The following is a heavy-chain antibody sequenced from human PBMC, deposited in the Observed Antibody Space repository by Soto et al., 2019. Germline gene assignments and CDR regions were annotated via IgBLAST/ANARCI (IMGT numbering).Heavy chain of an antibody. D-gene: IGHD3-10*01. J-gene: IGHJ1*01. Sequence: GGSLRLSCAVSPFKFSNYAMSCVRQAPGKGLEWVSLISATGGGTYYAASVKGLFTVFRDNSHNSLYLQVHSLTAEDTAVYYCAKDRRGGGNSAFYFVCRDQGAQGT. CDR1: PFKFSNYA. V-gene: IGHV3-23*01. CDR3: AKDRRGGGNSAFYFVCRDQ. CDR2: ISATGGGT.